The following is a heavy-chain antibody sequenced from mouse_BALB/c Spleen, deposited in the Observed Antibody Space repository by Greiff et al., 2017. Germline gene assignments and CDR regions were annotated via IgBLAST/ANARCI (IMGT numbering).Heavy chain of an antibody. J-gene: IGHJ1*01. CDR2: ISSGGST. CDR3: ARGGFITTAHWYRDG. Sequence: EVQGVESGGGLVKPGGSLKLSCAASGFTFSSYAMSWVRQTPEKRLEWVASISSGGSTYYPDSVKGRFTISRDNARNILYLQMSSLRSEDTAMYYCARGGFITTAHWYRDGRGAGTTVTVSS. V-gene: IGHV5-6-5*01. D-gene: IGHD1-2*01. CDR1: GFTFSSYA.